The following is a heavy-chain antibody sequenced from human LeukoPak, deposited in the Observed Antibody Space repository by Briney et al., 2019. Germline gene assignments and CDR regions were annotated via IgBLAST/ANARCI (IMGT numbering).Heavy chain of an antibody. CDR1: GFSFNTYT. D-gene: IGHD2-2*01. J-gene: IGHJ4*02. Sequence: GGSLRLSCAASGFSFNTYTMNWVRQAPGKGLEWVSSISNSGTYIDYADSVKGRFTISRDNAKNSVYLQMNSLRAEDTAVYYCARDGCSSTSCYVYWGQGTLVTVSS. CDR3: ARDGCSSTSCYVY. V-gene: IGHV3-21*01. CDR2: ISNSGTYI.